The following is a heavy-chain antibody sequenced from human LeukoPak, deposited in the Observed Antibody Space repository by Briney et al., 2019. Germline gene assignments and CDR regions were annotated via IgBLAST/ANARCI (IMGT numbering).Heavy chain of an antibody. J-gene: IGHJ3*02. CDR3: ARERAVAGTTGGAFDI. Sequence: SQTLSLTCTVSGGSISSGGYYWSWIRQHPGKGLEWIGYIYYSGSTYYNPSLKSRVTISVDTSKNQFSLKLSSVTAADTAVYYCARERAVAGTTGGAFDIWGQGTMVTVSS. D-gene: IGHD6-19*01. CDR1: GGSISSGGYY. V-gene: IGHV4-31*03. CDR2: IYYSGST.